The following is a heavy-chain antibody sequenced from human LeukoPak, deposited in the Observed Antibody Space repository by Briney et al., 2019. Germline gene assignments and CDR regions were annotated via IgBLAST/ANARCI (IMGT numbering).Heavy chain of an antibody. J-gene: IGHJ4*02. V-gene: IGHV4-4*07. Sequence: PSETLSLTCTVSGVSISSYYWSWIRQPAGQGLEWIGLIYISGSTNYNHSLKSRVTISVDTSKNHCALTLSSVTAGDTAVYYCASNEYSSSSVDHWGQGTLVTVSS. CDR2: IYISGST. CDR3: ASNEYSSSSVDH. D-gene: IGHD6-6*01. CDR1: GVSISSYY.